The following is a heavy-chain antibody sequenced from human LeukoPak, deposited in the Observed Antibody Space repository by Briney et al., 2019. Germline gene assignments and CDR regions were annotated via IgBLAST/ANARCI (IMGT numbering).Heavy chain of an antibody. D-gene: IGHD3-10*01. Sequence: PSETLSLTCAVYGGSFSGYYWSWVRQPPGKGLEWGGEINHRRSTNYNPSLKSRVTMSVDTSKNQFSLKLSSVTAADTAVYYCARVLSRHMVRGAIRPYLFDYWGQGTLVTVSS. V-gene: IGHV4-34*01. J-gene: IGHJ4*02. CDR1: GGSFSGYY. CDR2: INHRRST. CDR3: ARVLSRHMVRGAIRPYLFDY.